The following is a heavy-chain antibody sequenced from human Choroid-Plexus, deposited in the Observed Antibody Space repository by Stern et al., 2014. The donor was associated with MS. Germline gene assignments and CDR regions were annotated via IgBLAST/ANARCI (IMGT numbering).Heavy chain of an antibody. CDR2: VSYDGSYK. CDR3: AKDRQYLTYFFDH. CDR1: GFTLGSCA. D-gene: IGHD2/OR15-2a*01. Sequence: VQLVESGGGVVQPGRPLRLSCVASGFTLGSCAMHWVRQAPGKGLEWVAGVSYDGSYKYYADSVKGRFTISRDNSQNTLYMQMSSLRPEDTAVYYCAKDRQYLTYFFDHWGQGSLVTVSS. J-gene: IGHJ5*02. V-gene: IGHV3-30*04.